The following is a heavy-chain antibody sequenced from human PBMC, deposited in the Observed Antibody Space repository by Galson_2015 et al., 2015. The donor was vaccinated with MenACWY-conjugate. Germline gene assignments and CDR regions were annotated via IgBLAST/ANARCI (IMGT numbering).Heavy chain of an antibody. J-gene: IGHJ4*02. D-gene: IGHD6-13*01. V-gene: IGHV3-23*01. CDR3: AKKFGSSSWFRGFDS. Sequence: SLRLSCAASGFTFSGYAMTWVRQAPGKGLEWVSVISGSGGTIYYAESVKGRFTISRDNSKNTLFLEMNSLRAEYTAVYYCAKKFGSSSWFRGFDSWGQGALFTVSS. CDR2: ISGSGGTI. CDR1: GFTFSGYA.